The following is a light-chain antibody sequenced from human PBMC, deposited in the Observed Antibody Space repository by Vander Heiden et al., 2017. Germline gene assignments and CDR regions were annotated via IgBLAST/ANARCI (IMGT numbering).Light chain of an antibody. CDR3: QQYGSSPLT. J-gene: IGKJ4*01. CDR2: GAS. CDR1: QSVNSNF. Sequence: EIVLTQSPGTLSLSPGERATLSYRASQSVNSNFLAWYRQKPGQAPRFLISGASNRATGIPDRFSASGSGTDFTLTISRLEPEDFAVYFCQQYGSSPLTFGGGTEVESK. V-gene: IGKV3-20*01.